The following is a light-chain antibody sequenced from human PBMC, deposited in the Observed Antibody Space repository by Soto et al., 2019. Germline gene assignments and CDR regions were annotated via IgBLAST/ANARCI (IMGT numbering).Light chain of an antibody. CDR1: SSDVGGYNY. CDR3: SSYLSTSTVL. Sequence: QSALTQPASVSGSPGQSITISCTGTSSDVGGYNYVSWYQQHPGKAPKLMIYDVSNRPSGVSNRFSGSKSGNTASLTISGLQAEDEADYYCSSYLSTSTVLFGGGTKLTVL. J-gene: IGLJ2*01. CDR2: DVS. V-gene: IGLV2-14*03.